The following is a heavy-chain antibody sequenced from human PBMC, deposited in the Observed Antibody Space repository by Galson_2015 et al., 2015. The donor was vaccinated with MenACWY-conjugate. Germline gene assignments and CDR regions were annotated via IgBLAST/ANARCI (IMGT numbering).Heavy chain of an antibody. D-gene: IGHD3-22*01. CDR3: ARLPRGINLILEGS. CDR1: GGSIYGSDYW. V-gene: IGHV4-39*01. CDR2: IHHSETT. J-gene: IGHJ5*02. Sequence: LSLTCTVSGGSIYGSDYWWGWIRQPPGKGLEWIASIHHSETTHYNPSLKSRVSISIDTSKNQFSLKLTSVSAADTAVYYCARLPRGINLILEGSWGQGILVTVSS.